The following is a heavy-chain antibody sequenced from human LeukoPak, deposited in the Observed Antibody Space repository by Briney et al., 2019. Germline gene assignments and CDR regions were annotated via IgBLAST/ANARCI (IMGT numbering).Heavy chain of an antibody. J-gene: IGHJ4*02. D-gene: IGHD3-16*01. CDR1: GYTFTSSG. V-gene: IGHV1-18*01. CDR3: ARESYVGGSFDY. CDR2: ISAYNGNT. Sequence: ASVTVSCKASGYTFTSSGISWVRQAPGQGLEWMGWISAYNGNTNYAQKLQGRVTMTTDTSTSTAYMELRSLRSDDTAVYYCARESYVGGSFDYWGQGTLVTVSS.